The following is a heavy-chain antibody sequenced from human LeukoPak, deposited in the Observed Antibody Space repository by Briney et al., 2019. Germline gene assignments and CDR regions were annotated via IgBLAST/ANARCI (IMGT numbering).Heavy chain of an antibody. D-gene: IGHD1-1*01. CDR2: ISGSGDRT. Sequence: GGSLRLSCAASGFTFSSYGMSWVRQAAGKGLEWVSTISGSGDRTYYADSVKGRFTISRDNSMNTLYLQMTSLRVEDTAVYYCANWIEGRHEKFDYWGQGTLVTVSS. V-gene: IGHV3-23*01. CDR3: ANWIEGRHEKFDY. CDR1: GFTFSSYG. J-gene: IGHJ4*02.